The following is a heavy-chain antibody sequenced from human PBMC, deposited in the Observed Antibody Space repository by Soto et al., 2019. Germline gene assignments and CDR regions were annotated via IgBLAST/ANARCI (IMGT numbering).Heavy chain of an antibody. Sequence: QVQLVQSGAEVKKPGASVKVSCKTSGYTFNNSGISWVRQAPGQGLEWMGWISDYNGNTNYPQKFQGRVTMTTDTSTKTVYMVLTSLRSDDTAVYYCARGGYYDSGSYGMDVWGRGTTVTVSS. CDR2: ISDYNGNT. V-gene: IGHV1-18*01. CDR3: ARGGYYDSGSYGMDV. CDR1: GYTFNNSG. J-gene: IGHJ6*02. D-gene: IGHD3-16*01.